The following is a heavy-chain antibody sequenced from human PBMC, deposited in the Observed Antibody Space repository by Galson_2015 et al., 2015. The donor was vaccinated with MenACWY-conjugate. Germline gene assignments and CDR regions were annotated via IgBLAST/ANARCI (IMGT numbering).Heavy chain of an antibody. Sequence: ETLSLTCTVSGASISSYYWSWVRQPPGRGLEWIGNVYYSGNTNYNPSLKSRVTMSVDTSKSQFSLKLTSVTAADTAVYYCARQYNWNYPFDYWGQGSLVTVSS. D-gene: IGHD1-7*01. J-gene: IGHJ4*02. CDR3: ARQYNWNYPFDY. V-gene: IGHV4-59*08. CDR1: GASISSYY. CDR2: VYYSGNT.